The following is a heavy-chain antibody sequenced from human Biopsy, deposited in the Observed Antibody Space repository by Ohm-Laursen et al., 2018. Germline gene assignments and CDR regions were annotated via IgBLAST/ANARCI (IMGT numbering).Heavy chain of an antibody. CDR3: AKDLGLNYSDRFLFYYGMDV. Sequence: SLRLSCSASGFTFDDYAMHWVRQVPGKGLEWVSGISWNSDDIGYADSVKGRFTISRDNARNALHLQMNSLRTEDTALYYCAKDLGLNYSDRFLFYYGMDVWGRGTTVTVSS. CDR2: ISWNSDDI. D-gene: IGHD4-17*01. CDR1: GFTFDDYA. V-gene: IGHV3-9*01. J-gene: IGHJ6*02.